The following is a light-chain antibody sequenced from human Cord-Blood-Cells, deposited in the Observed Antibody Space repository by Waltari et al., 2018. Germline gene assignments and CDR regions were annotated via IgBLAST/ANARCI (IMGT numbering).Light chain of an antibody. Sequence: AIRLTQSPSPLSPSTGDRVTITCRASQGISSYLNWYQQKPGKAPKLLIYAASTLQSGVPSRFSGSGSGTDFTFTISCLQSEDFATYYCQQYYSYPITFGQGTRLEIK. CDR1: QGISSY. J-gene: IGKJ5*01. CDR3: QQYYSYPIT. V-gene: IGKV1-8*01. CDR2: AAS.